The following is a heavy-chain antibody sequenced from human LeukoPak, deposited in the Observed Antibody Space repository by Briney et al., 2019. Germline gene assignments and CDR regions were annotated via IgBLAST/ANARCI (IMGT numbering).Heavy chain of an antibody. CDR2: ISYDGSNK. Sequence: PGGSLRLSCAASGFTFSSYAMHWVRQAPGKGLEWVAVISYDGSNKYYADSVKGRFTISRDNAKNSLYLQMNSLRAEDTAVYYCARGPDNWNSLFDFWGQGTLVTVSS. CDR1: GFTFSSYA. J-gene: IGHJ4*02. V-gene: IGHV3-30-3*01. D-gene: IGHD1-7*01. CDR3: ARGPDNWNSLFDF.